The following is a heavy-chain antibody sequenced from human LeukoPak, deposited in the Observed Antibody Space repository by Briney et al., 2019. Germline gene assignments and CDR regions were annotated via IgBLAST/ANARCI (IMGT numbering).Heavy chain of an antibody. D-gene: IGHD6-13*01. CDR3: ARENSSSWYKGGDAFDI. Sequence: PSETLSLTCTVSGGSISSSSYYWGWIRQPPGKGLEWIGSIYYSGSTYYNPSLKSRVTISVDTSKNQFSLKLSSVTAADTAVYYCARENSSSWYKGGDAFDIWGQGTMVTVSS. V-gene: IGHV4-39*07. J-gene: IGHJ3*02. CDR1: GGSISSSSYY. CDR2: IYYSGST.